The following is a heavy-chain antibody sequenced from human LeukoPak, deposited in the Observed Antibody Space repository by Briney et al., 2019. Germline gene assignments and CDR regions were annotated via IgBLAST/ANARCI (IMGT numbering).Heavy chain of an antibody. CDR2: ISTSSSYI. D-gene: IGHD3-16*01. J-gene: IGHJ3*02. V-gene: IGHV3-21*01. Sequence: GGSLRLSCAASGFTFSSYSMNWVRQAPGKGLEWVSSISTSSSYIYSADSVKGRFTISGDNAKNSLYLQMNSLRAEDTAVYYCVRDTFSPDAFDIWGQETMVTVSS. CDR3: VRDTFSPDAFDI. CDR1: GFTFSSYS.